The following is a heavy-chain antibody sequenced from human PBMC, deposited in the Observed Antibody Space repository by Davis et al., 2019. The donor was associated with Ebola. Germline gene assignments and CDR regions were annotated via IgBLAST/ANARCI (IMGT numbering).Heavy chain of an antibody. D-gene: IGHD3-10*01. CDR2: MYYSGST. CDR3: AREGVVGFGELLIGYYGMDV. CDR1: GGSISSYY. J-gene: IGHJ6*02. Sequence: MPSETLSLTCTVSGGSISSYYWSWIRQPPGEGLEWIGYMYYSGSTNYNPSLKSRVTISVDTSKNQFSLKLSSVTAADTAVYYCAREGVVGFGELLIGYYGMDVWGQGTTVTVSS. V-gene: IGHV4-59*01.